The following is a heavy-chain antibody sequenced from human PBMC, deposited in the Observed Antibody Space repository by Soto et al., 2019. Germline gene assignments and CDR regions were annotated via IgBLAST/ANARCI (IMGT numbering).Heavy chain of an antibody. V-gene: IGHV3-13*01. Sequence: EVQLVDSGGDLVQPGGSLRLSCVASGFTFSDFDMYWVRQVTGKGLEWVAGIGTLFDTYYSDSVKGRFSIFRDNAKNSVTLRMNSLKPGDTAVYFCARGRSKDFHSTPPPTFDPGGQGTLVTVSS. D-gene: IGHD2-15*01. J-gene: IGHJ5*02. CDR3: ARGRSKDFHSTPPPTFDP. CDR2: IGTLFDT. CDR1: GFTFSDFD.